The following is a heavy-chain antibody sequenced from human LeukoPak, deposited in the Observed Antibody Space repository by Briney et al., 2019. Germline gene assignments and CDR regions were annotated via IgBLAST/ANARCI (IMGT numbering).Heavy chain of an antibody. Sequence: GGSLRLSCAASGFTFSSYWMSWVRQAPGKGLEWVANIKQDRREKYYVDSVKGRFTISRDNAKNSLYLQMNSLRAEDTAVCYCARDYYDSSGALGFDPWGQGTLVTVSS. V-gene: IGHV3-7*01. CDR3: ARDYYDSSGALGFDP. CDR2: IKQDRREK. J-gene: IGHJ5*02. CDR1: GFTFSSYW. D-gene: IGHD3-22*01.